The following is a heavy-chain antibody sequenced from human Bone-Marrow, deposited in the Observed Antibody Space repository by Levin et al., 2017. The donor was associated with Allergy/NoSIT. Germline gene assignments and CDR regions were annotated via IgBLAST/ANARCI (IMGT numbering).Heavy chain of an antibody. CDR1: GFTSSKYG. CDR3: ARERQNAFDI. Sequence: QAGGSLRLSCAVSGFTSSKYGMDWVRQAPGKGLEWVAVIWYDGSHKYYADSVKGRFTISRDNSDNKVYLQMDSLSADDTAVYYCARERQNAFDIWGQGTVVTVSS. J-gene: IGHJ3*02. V-gene: IGHV3-33*01. CDR2: IWYDGSHK.